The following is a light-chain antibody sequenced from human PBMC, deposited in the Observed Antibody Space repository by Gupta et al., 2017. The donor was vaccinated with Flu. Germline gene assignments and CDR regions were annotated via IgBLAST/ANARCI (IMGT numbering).Light chain of an antibody. CDR3: QSGDISGNLRV. J-gene: IGLJ3*02. CDR1: ALRKQY. Sequence: VNALRKQYAYWFQQKPGQLPVILKYKDNKTPSGMPERFSGSSSGTTVTLTISGVQADDEADYYCQSGDISGNLRVFGGGTKLTVL. CDR2: KDN. V-gene: IGLV3-25*03.